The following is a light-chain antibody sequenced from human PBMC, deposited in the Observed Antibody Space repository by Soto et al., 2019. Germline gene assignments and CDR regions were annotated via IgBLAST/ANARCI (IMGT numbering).Light chain of an antibody. CDR2: EVS. V-gene: IGLV2-14*01. CDR3: ISYTGSSTSYV. J-gene: IGLJ1*01. Sequence: QSALTQPASVSGSPGQWITISCSGTSSDIGSYNYVAWYQQFPGKTPKLMIYEVSNRPSGGSNRFSGSKSGSTASLTISGRQAEDEDDYYCISYTGSSTSYVFGTGTKVTVL. CDR1: SSDIGSYNY.